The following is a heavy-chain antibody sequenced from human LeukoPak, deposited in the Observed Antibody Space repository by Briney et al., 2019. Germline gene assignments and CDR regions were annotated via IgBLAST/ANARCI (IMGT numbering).Heavy chain of an antibody. Sequence: GESLRLSCAASGFTFSSYAMSWVRQAPGKGLEWVSYISSSGSTIYYADSVKGRFTISRDNAKNSLYLQMNSLRAEDTAVYYCAGRDGYNTDYWGQGTLVTVSS. D-gene: IGHD5-24*01. V-gene: IGHV3-48*03. CDR3: AGRDGYNTDY. CDR1: GFTFSSYA. J-gene: IGHJ4*02. CDR2: ISSSGSTI.